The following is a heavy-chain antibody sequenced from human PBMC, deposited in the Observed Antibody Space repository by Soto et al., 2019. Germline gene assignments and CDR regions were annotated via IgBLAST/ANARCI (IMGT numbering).Heavy chain of an antibody. CDR2: IYYSGST. CDR1: GGSISSGGYS. CDR3: ARQVVVVPAATRWFDP. Sequence: PSETLSLTCAVSGGSISSGGYSWSWIRQPPGKGLEWIGYIYYSGSTNYNPSLKSRVTISVDTSKNQFSLKLSSVTAADTAVYYCARQVVVVPAATRWFDPWGQGTLVTVSS. V-gene: IGHV4-61*08. J-gene: IGHJ5*02. D-gene: IGHD2-2*01.